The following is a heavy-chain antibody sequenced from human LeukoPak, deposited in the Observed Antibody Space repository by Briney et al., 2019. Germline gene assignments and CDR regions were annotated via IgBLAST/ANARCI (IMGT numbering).Heavy chain of an antibody. V-gene: IGHV3-64D*06. J-gene: IGHJ4*02. Sequence: GGSLRLSCSASGFTFSTYAMHWVRQAPGKGLEYVSAISSNGGSTYYADSVKGRFTISRDNSKNTLYLQMSSLRAEDTAVYYCVKDRGSTSAKEAGFDYWGQGTLVTVSS. CDR1: GFTFSTYA. CDR3: VKDRGSTSAKEAGFDY. CDR2: ISSNGGST. D-gene: IGHD2-2*01.